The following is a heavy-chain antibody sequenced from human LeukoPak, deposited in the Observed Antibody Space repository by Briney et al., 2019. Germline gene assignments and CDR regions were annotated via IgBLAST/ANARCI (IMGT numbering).Heavy chain of an antibody. J-gene: IGHJ3*02. Sequence: PSETLSLTCTVSGGSISSYYWNWIRQPPGKGLEWIGYIYYSGSTNYNPSLKSRVTISVDTSKNQFSLNLTSVTAADTAVYYCARLNLDAFDIWGQGTMVTVSS. V-gene: IGHV4-59*08. CDR3: ARLNLDAFDI. CDR2: IYYSGST. CDR1: GGSISSYY.